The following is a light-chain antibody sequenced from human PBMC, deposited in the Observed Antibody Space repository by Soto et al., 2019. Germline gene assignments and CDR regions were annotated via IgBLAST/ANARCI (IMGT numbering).Light chain of an antibody. CDR3: CSYTSSNTYV. Sequence: QSVLTQPPSVSGSPGQSVTISCTGTSSDVGSYNRVSWYQQPPGTAPKLMIYEVSNRPSGVPDRFSGSKSGNTASLTISGLQHEDEDDYYSCSYTSSNTYVFGTGTKLTVL. CDR1: SSDVGSYNR. CDR2: EVS. J-gene: IGLJ1*01. V-gene: IGLV2-18*02.